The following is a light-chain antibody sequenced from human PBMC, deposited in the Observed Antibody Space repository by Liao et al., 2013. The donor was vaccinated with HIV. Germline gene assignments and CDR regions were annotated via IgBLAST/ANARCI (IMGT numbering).Light chain of an antibody. CDR2: YDQ. Sequence: YVLTQPPSVSVAPGQTAVMTCGGNNIRSRGVHWYQQRPGQAPVLVMYYDQNRPSGIPERISGSISGNTATLTISGVETGDEADYYCQVWDDNIRGVVFGGGTKLTVL. J-gene: IGLJ2*01. CDR1: NIRSRG. V-gene: IGLV3-21*04. CDR3: QVWDDNIRGVV.